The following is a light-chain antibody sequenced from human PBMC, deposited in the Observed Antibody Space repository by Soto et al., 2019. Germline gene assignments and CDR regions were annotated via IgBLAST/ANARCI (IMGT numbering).Light chain of an antibody. J-gene: IGKJ1*01. CDR2: DAS. V-gene: IGKV3-20*01. CDR3: QQYGSSGT. CDR1: QSVGSN. Sequence: EIVLTQSPATLSLSPGERVTLSCRASQSVGSNLAWYQHKPGQTPRLLIYDASKRATGIPARFSGSGSGTDFTLTISRLEPEDFAVYYCQQYGSSGTFGQGTKVEIK.